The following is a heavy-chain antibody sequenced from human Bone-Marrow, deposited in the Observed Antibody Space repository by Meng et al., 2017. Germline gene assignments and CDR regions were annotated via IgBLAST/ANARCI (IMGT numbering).Heavy chain of an antibody. D-gene: IGHD3-9*01. V-gene: IGHV1-8*03. CDR1: GYTFTSYE. CDR2: MNPNSGNT. CDR3: ARRLTGNYYYYGMDI. Sequence: ASVKVSCKASGYTFTSYEINWVRQATGQGLEWMGWMNPNSGNTGYAQKFQGRVTITKNTSIRTAYMELSSLRSEDTAVYYCARRLTGNYYYYGMDIWGQGTTVTVSS. J-gene: IGHJ6*02.